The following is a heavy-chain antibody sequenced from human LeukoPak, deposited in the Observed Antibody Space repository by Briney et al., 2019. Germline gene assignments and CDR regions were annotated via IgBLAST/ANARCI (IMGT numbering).Heavy chain of an antibody. V-gene: IGHV3-30*04. J-gene: IGHJ4*02. Sequence: GRSLRLSCAASGFTFSSYARHWVRQAPGKGREWVAVISYDGSNKYYADSVKGRFTISRDNSKNTLYLQVNSLRAEDTAVYYCARDDPYGDYIDYWGQGTLVTVSS. CDR3: ARDDPYGDYIDY. D-gene: IGHD4-17*01. CDR2: ISYDGSNK. CDR1: GFTFSSYA.